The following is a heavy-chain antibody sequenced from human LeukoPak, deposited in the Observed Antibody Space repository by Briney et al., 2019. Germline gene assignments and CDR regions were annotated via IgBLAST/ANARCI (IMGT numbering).Heavy chain of an antibody. CDR3: AKTTTGYSSGRYSGWPVDY. D-gene: IGHD6-19*01. CDR2: IFGSGGSA. J-gene: IGHJ4*02. CDR1: GFTFNSYA. V-gene: IGHV3-23*01. Sequence: GGSLRLSCAASGFTFNSYAMYWVRQAPGKGLEWVSGIFGSGGSAHYADSVKGRFTIFRDNSKNTVYLQMNSLRAEDTAVYYCAKTTTGYSSGRYSGWPVDYWGQRTLVTVSS.